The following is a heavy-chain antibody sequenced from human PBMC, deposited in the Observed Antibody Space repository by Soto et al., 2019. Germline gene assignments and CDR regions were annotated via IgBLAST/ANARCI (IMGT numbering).Heavy chain of an antibody. Sequence: GGSLRLSCAASGFTFNNYVMNWVRQAPGEGLEWVSGISGSGGSTYYADSVKGRFTISRDNSKNTLYLQMNSLSADDTAIYYCTKAQASVGPLNQPGSGGIDFWGQGTLVTVSS. V-gene: IGHV3-23*01. J-gene: IGHJ4*02. CDR2: ISGSGGST. D-gene: IGHD3-10*01. CDR1: GFTFNNYV. CDR3: TKAQASVGPLNQPGSGGIDF.